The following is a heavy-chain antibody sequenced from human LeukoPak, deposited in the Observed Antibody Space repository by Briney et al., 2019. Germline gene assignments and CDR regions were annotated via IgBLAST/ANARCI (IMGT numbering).Heavy chain of an antibody. Sequence: PGGSLRLSCAASGFTFRTYNMNWVRQAPGKGPEWVSSISTSGTTMYYADSVKGRFTISRDNANNSPYLQMNSLRAEDTAVYYCASSPPRGGRPWGQGTLVSVSS. CDR2: ISTSGTTM. V-gene: IGHV3-48*01. D-gene: IGHD3-16*01. J-gene: IGHJ5*02. CDR1: GFTFRTYN. CDR3: ASSPPRGGRP.